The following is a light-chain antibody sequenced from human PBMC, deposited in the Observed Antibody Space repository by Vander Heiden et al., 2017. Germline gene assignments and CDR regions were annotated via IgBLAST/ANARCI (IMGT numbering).Light chain of an antibody. V-gene: IGKV1-17*01. CDR3: LQHNSYPRDT. CDR1: QGIRND. J-gene: IGKJ4*01. Sequence: DIQMTQSPSALSASVGDRVTITCRAGQGIRNDLGWYKQKPGKAPKRLIYAASSLQSGVPSRFSGSGYGTEFTLTISSLQPEDFATYYCLQHNSYPRDTFGGGTKVEIK. CDR2: AAS.